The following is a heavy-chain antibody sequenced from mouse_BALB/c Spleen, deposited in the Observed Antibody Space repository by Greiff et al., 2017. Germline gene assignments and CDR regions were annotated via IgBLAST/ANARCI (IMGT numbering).Heavy chain of an antibody. CDR2: IWGGGST. J-gene: IGHJ3*01. V-gene: IGHV2-6-4*01. CDR1: GFSLTSYG. D-gene: IGHD1-1*01. CDR3: ATYYYGPFAY. Sequence: VKLMESGPGLVAPSQSLSITCTVSGFSLTSYGVHWVRQPPGKGLEWLGMIWGGGSTDYNSALKSRLSISKDNSKSQVFLKMNSLQTDDTAMYYCATYYYGPFAYWGQGTLVTVSA.